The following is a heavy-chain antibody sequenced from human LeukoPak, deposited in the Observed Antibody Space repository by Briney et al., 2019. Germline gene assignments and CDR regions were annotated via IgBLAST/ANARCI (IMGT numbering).Heavy chain of an antibody. V-gene: IGHV3-23*01. J-gene: IGHJ5*02. CDR3: AKDEGSGSYRTNWFDP. CDR2: ISERGGST. D-gene: IGHD1-26*01. CDR1: GITLSNYG. Sequence: LPRGSLRLSCVVSGITLSNYGMSWVRQAPGKGLEWVSGISERGGSTNYADSVKGRFIISRDTSKNTVYLQMNSLRVEDTAVYYCAKDEGSGSYRTNWFDPWGQGTLVTVSS.